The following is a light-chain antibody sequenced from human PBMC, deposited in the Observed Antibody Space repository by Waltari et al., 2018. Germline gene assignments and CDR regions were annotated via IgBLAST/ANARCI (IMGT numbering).Light chain of an antibody. Sequence: EIVMTQSPATLSVSPGERATLSCRASQSVSSNLAWYQQKPGQAPRLLIYGASTRATGIPARFSGSGSGTEFTLTISSLQSEDFAVYYCHKYTSAPLFGGGTKVEI. CDR2: GAS. V-gene: IGKV3-15*01. J-gene: IGKJ4*01. CDR3: HKYTSAPL. CDR1: QSVSSN.